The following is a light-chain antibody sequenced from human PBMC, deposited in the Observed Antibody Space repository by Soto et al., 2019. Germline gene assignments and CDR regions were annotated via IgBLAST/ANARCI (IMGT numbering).Light chain of an antibody. CDR1: QSISRY. CDR2: AAS. J-gene: IGKJ5*01. Sequence: IQMTHSPSSLSASVGDRVTITCXASQSISRYVNWYQQKPGKAPKLLIYAASLLESGVPSRFSGSGSGTDFTLTINSLQAEDFATYYCQQSFSTPQITFGQGTRLEIK. V-gene: IGKV1-39*01. CDR3: QQSFSTPQIT.